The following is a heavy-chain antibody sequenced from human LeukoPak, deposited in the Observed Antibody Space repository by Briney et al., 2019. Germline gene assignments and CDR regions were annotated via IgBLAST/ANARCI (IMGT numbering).Heavy chain of an antibody. CDR1: GGSISSGGYY. J-gene: IGHJ6*03. Sequence: SETLSLTCTVSGGSISSGGYYWSWIRQHPGKGLEWIGYIYYSGSTYYNPSLKSRVTISVDTSKNQFSLKLSSVTAADTAVYYCARAEGYYYYNMDVWGKGTTVTVSS. CDR3: ARAEGYYYYNMDV. CDR2: IYYSGST. V-gene: IGHV4-31*03.